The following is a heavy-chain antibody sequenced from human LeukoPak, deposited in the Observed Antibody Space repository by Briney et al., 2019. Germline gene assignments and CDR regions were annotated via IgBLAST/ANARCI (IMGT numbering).Heavy chain of an antibody. D-gene: IGHD3-16*02. J-gene: IGHJ4*02. V-gene: IGHV4-59*01. CDR2: IYYSGST. CDR3: ARYVWGSYPTFEDY. Sequence: SETLSLTCAVSGGSISSYYWNWIRQPPGKGLEWIAYIYYSGSTHHNPSLKSRVTISVDTSKNQFSLKLSSVTAADTAVYYCARYVWGSYPTFEDYWGQGTQVTVSS. CDR1: GGSISSYY.